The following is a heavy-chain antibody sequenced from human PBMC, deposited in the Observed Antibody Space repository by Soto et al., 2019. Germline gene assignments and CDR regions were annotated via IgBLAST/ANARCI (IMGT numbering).Heavy chain of an antibody. Sequence: QVQLVQSGAEEKKPGASVKVSCKASGYTFTSYAMHWVRQAPGQRLEWMGWINAGNGNTKYSQKFQGRVTITRDTSASTAYMELSSLRSEDTAVYYCARVDGYNGGIDYWGQGTLVTVSS. CDR1: GYTFTSYA. CDR2: INAGNGNT. V-gene: IGHV1-3*05. J-gene: IGHJ4*02. CDR3: ARVDGYNGGIDY. D-gene: IGHD5-12*01.